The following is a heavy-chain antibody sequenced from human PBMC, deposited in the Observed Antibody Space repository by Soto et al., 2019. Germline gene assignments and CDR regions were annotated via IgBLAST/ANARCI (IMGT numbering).Heavy chain of an antibody. Sequence: QLVQSGAEVKKPGSSGKISCKASGGTFSSYVISWLRQALGQGLEWMGGVIPILGQAYYAPNSQGRVTITPDSSPRTSHIALHGLTPADPALYSCPSARRVAAPPGTDFWGQGTLVTFAP. V-gene: IGHV1-69*06. CDR3: PSARRVAAPPGTDF. CDR2: VIPILGQA. CDR1: GGTFSSYV. J-gene: IGHJ4*02. D-gene: IGHD2-15*01.